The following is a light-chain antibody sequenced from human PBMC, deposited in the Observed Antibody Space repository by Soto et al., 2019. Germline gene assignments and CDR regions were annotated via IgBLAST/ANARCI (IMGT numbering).Light chain of an antibody. CDR1: QSISSP. V-gene: IGKV1-39*01. CDR2: TAS. Sequence: IQMTQSPSSLSPSIGARVTITCRASQSISSPLNWYQQTPGKAPKLLIYTASSLQSGVPSRFSGSGSGTDFTLTITSLQPEDFATYYCQQYKSVSLLTFGGGTKVDIK. CDR3: QQYKSVSLLT. J-gene: IGKJ4*01.